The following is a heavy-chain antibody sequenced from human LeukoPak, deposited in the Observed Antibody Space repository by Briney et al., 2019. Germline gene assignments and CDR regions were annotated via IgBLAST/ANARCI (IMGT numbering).Heavy chain of an antibody. J-gene: IGHJ4*02. CDR2: IYTSGST. CDR1: CGSISSYY. V-gene: IGHV4-4*07. D-gene: IGHD6-13*01. Sequence: SETLSLTCTVSCGSISSYYCSWVRQPAGKGLEWIGRIYTSGSTNYNPSLKSRVTISVDTSKNQFSLKLSSVTAADTAVYYCARGYSSSWGTFDYWGQGTLVTVSS. CDR3: ARGYSSSWGTFDY.